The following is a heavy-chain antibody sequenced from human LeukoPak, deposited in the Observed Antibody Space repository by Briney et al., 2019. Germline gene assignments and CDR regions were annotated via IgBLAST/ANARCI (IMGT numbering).Heavy chain of an antibody. Sequence: PSETLSLTCAVYGGSFSGYYWSWIRQPPGKGLEWIGEINHSGSTNYNPSLKSRVTISVGTSKNQFSLKLSSVTAADTAVYYCARVLRYSYGYVRWFDPWGQGTLVTVSS. D-gene: IGHD5-18*01. J-gene: IGHJ5*02. CDR1: GGSFSGYY. V-gene: IGHV4-34*01. CDR2: INHSGST. CDR3: ARVLRYSYGYVRWFDP.